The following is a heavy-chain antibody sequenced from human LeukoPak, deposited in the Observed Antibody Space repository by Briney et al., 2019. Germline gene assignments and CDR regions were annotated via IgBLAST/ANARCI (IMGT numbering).Heavy chain of an antibody. CDR3: ARREAVDPHFDY. CDR2: INHSGST. J-gene: IGHJ4*02. Sequence: SETLSLTCTVSGGSISSYYWSWIRQPPGKGLEWIGEINHSGSTNYNPSLKSRVTISVDTSKNQFSLKLSSVTAADTAVYYCARREAVDPHFDYWGQGTLVTVSS. V-gene: IGHV4-34*01. D-gene: IGHD5-12*01. CDR1: GGSISSYY.